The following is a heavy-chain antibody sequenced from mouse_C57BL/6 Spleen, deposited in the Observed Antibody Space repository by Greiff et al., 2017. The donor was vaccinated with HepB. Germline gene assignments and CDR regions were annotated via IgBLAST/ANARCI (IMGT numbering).Heavy chain of an antibody. CDR3: TRWVDYWVVESSSALDV. V-gene: IGHV1-15*01. D-gene: IGHD1-1*01. Sequence: QVQLQQSGAELVRPGASVTLSCKASGYTFTDYEMHWVKQTPVHGLEWIGAIDPETGGTAYNQKFKGKAILTADKSSSTAYMELRSLTSEDSAVYYCTRWVDYWVVESSSALDVWGTGTTVTVSS. CDR1: GYTFTDYE. CDR2: IDPETGGT. J-gene: IGHJ1*03.